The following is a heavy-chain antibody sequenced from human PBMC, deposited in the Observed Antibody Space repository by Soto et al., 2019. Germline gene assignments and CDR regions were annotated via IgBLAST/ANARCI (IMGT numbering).Heavy chain of an antibody. CDR2: TYYRSKWYN. J-gene: IGHJ4*02. CDR1: GDSVASNNAA. D-gene: IGHD6-19*01. Sequence: QTRSLPGAISGDSVASNNAAWNLIRQSPSRGLEWLGRTYYRSKWYNDYAVSVKSRITINPDTSKNQFSLQLNSVTPEDTAVYYCAREGRQWLADFDYWGQGALVTVSS. V-gene: IGHV6-1*01. CDR3: AREGRQWLADFDY.